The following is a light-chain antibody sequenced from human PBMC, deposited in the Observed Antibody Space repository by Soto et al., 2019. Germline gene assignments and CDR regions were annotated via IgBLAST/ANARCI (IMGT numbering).Light chain of an antibody. Sequence: EIVLTQSPATLSLSPGERATLSCRASQSIAGYLAWYQKKPGQAPRLLIYDTSNRVTGVPARFSGSGSGTDFTLSISRIEPEYFGVYYCQQLSNWPPITFGQGTRLEIK. CDR2: DTS. CDR3: QQLSNWPPIT. J-gene: IGKJ5*01. CDR1: QSIAGY. V-gene: IGKV3-11*01.